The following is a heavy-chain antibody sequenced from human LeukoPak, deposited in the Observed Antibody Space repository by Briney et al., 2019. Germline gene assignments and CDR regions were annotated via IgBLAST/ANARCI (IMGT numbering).Heavy chain of an antibody. CDR1: GYTFTGYY. CDR3: ARAGRRYNWNYNNWFDP. V-gene: IGHV1-2*02. Sequence: ASVKVSCKASGYTFTGYYMHWVRPDPGQGLEWMGWINPNSGGTNYAQKFQGRVTMTRDTSISTAYMELSRLRSDDTAVYYCARAGRRYNWNYNNWFDPWGQGTLVTVSS. CDR2: INPNSGGT. D-gene: IGHD1-7*01. J-gene: IGHJ5*02.